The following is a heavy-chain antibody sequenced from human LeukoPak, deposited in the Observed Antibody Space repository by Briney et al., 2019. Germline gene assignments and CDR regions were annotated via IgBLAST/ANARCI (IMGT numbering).Heavy chain of an antibody. J-gene: IGHJ4*02. CDR2: TNPNSGHT. CDR3: ARVAGSIDY. CDR1: GYTFTTYD. V-gene: IGHV1-8*03. Sequence: GASAKVSCKASGYTFTTYDINWVRQATGQGLEWMGWTNPNSGHTGYAQKFQGRLTITRDTSISTAYMELSSLRSEDTVVYYCARVAGSIDYWGQGTLVTVSS. D-gene: IGHD6-19*01.